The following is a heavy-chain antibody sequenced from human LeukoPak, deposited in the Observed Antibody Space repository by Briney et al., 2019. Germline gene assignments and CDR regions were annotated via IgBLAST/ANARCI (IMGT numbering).Heavy chain of an antibody. Sequence: GGSLRLSCAASGFSFDDYAMFWVRQGPGKGLEWVSGISWNGVNTAYADSVKGRFTISRDNAKDSLYLQMNSLRPEDTAVYYCAKDFSGENGMDVWGQGTTVTVSS. CDR3: AKDFSGENGMDV. CDR1: GFSFDDYA. CDR2: ISWNGVNT. V-gene: IGHV3-9*01. D-gene: IGHD3-10*01. J-gene: IGHJ6*02.